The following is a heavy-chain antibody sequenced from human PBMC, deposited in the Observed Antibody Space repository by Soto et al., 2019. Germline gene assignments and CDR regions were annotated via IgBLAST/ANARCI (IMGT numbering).Heavy chain of an antibody. J-gene: IGHJ4*02. V-gene: IGHV3-33*01. CDR2: IWSDGTNK. Sequence: QVQLVESGGGVVQPGRSLRLSCAASGFTFNTYVMHWVRQAPGKGLEWVAVIWSDGTNKYYTDSVKGRFTISRDNSKNTLYRQMNSLRAEDTALYYCARPGYCTSSSCLFYFDYWGRGTLVTVSS. CDR3: ARPGYCTSSSCLFYFDY. D-gene: IGHD2-2*01. CDR1: GFTFNTYV.